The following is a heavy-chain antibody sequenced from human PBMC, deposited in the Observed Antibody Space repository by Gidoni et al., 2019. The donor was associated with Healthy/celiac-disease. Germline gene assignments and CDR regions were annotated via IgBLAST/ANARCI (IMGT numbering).Heavy chain of an antibody. J-gene: IGHJ4*02. Sequence: YGISWVRQAPGQGLEWMGWISAYNGNTNYAQKLQGRVTMTTDTSTSTAYMELRSLRSDDTAVYYCAGDDLQACDYWGQGTLVTVSS. CDR2: ISAYNGNT. CDR1: YG. CDR3: AGDDLQACDY. V-gene: IGHV1-18*01.